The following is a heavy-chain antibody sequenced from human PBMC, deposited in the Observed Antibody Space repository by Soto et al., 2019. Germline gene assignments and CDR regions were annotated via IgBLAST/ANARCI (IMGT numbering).Heavy chain of an antibody. CDR2: IFYTGSS. D-gene: IGHD2-2*02. Sequence: SETLSLTCTVSGGSISGYYWGWIRQPPGKGLEWMGYIFYTGSSNYNPSLKSRVTMSVDKSKNQLSLNLSSVTAADTAVYHCARGFSTSWYTYYFDYWGQGTLVTVS. CDR3: ARGFSTSWYTYYFDY. CDR1: GGSISGYY. V-gene: IGHV4-59*08. J-gene: IGHJ4*02.